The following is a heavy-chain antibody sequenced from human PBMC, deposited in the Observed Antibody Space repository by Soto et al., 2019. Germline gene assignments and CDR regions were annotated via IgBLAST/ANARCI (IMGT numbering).Heavy chain of an antibody. CDR2: INPSGGST. D-gene: IGHD6-13*01. Sequence: QVQLVQSGAEVKKPGASVKVSCKASGYTFTSYYMHWVRQAPGQGLEWMGIINPSGGSTSYAQKYQGGVTMTRDTSTSTVYMELSSLRSEDTAVYYCARDGGAAGYSYYYGMDVWGQGTTVTVSS. V-gene: IGHV1-46*01. CDR1: GYTFTSYY. CDR3: ARDGGAAGYSYYYGMDV. J-gene: IGHJ6*02.